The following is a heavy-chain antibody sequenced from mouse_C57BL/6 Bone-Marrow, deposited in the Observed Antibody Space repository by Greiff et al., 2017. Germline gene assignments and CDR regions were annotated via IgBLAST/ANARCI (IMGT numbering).Heavy chain of an antibody. Sequence: VQLQQPGAELVMPGASVKLSCKASGYTFTSYWMHWVKQRPGQGLEWIGEIDPSDSYTNYNQKFKGKSTLTVDKSSSTAYMQLISLTSEDSAVYYCARETAQVYFDYWGQGTTLTVSS. CDR3: ARETAQVYFDY. V-gene: IGHV1-69*01. CDR2: IDPSDSYT. CDR1: GYTFTSYW. J-gene: IGHJ2*01. D-gene: IGHD3-2*02.